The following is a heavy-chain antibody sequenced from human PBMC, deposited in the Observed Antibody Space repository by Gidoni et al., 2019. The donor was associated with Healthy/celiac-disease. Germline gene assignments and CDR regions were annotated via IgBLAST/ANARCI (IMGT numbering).Heavy chain of an antibody. V-gene: IGHV3-73*01. Sequence: EVQLVESGGGLAQPGGSLKLSGAASGFPFSDSSLHWVRQASGKGLEWIGRIRPQGHNYETAYAASMKGRFAISRDDSENMAYLHMDSLKTEDTAVYFCTRLRDYYDSAGPDYWGQGTLITVSS. CDR2: IRPQGHNYET. J-gene: IGHJ4*02. CDR1: GFPFSDSS. D-gene: IGHD3-22*01. CDR3: TRLRDYYDSAGPDY.